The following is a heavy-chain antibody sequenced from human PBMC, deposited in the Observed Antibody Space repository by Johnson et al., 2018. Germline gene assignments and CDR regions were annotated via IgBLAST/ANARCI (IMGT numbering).Heavy chain of an antibody. V-gene: IGHV4-59*11. CDR3: AREILGYERSPQGYGLDV. J-gene: IGHJ6*02. D-gene: IGHD3-22*01. CDR2: IYYSGGT. Sequence: QVQLQESGPGLVKPSETLSLTCTVSGGPIFSHYWNWIRQPPGKGLEWIGKIYYSGGTKYNPSLKSRVTFSIDTSKNQFSLQLSSATAADTAVYYCAREILGYERSPQGYGLDVWGQGTTFTVSS. CDR1: GGPIFSHY.